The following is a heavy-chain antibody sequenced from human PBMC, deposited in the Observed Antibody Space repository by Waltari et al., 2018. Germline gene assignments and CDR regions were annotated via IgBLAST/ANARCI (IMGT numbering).Heavy chain of an antibody. V-gene: IGHV3-30*18. CDR2: ISSDGSGK. CDR3: AKAGGIHNYPLDP. CDR1: GYPFNNYG. J-gene: IGHJ5*02. D-gene: IGHD1-26*01. Sequence: QVEESGGGVVQPGGSLRLSCVASGYPFNNYGMHWVRQAPGKGLEWLAGISSDGSGKYYADSVKGRFTMSRDNSKNTVYLQMNSLRPEDTAVYYCAKAGGIHNYPLDPWGQGTLVTVSS.